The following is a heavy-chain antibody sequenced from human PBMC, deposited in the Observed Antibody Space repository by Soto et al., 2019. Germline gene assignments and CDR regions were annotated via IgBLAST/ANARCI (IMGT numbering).Heavy chain of an antibody. CDR2: IYYSGST. CDR1: GGSISRYY. J-gene: IGHJ4*02. D-gene: IGHD3-16*01. CDR3: ASGGGTPFGF. Sequence: KPSETLSLTCTVSGGSISRYYWSWIRQPPGKGLEWIAYIYYSGSTNYNPSLKSRVTISLDTSKNQFSLKLTSVTAADTAVYYCASGGGTPFGFWGQGTLVTVSS. V-gene: IGHV4-59*01.